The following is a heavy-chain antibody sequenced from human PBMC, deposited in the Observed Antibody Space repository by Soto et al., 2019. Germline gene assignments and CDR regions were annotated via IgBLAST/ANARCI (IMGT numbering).Heavy chain of an antibody. J-gene: IGHJ5*02. V-gene: IGHV2-5*02. CDR3: AHRRHLLWFGELLSWFDP. CDR1: GFSLSTSGVG. Sequence: QITLKESGPTLVKPTQTLTLTCTFSGFSLSTSGVGVGWIRQPPGKALEWVALIYWDDDKRYSPSLKSRRTITKDTYKNQVVLTMTNMDPVDTATYYCAHRRHLLWFGELLSWFDPWGQGTLVTVSS. CDR2: IYWDDDK. D-gene: IGHD3-10*01.